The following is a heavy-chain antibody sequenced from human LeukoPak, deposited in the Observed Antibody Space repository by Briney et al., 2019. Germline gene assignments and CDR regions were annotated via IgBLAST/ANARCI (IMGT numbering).Heavy chain of an antibody. J-gene: IGHJ6*02. D-gene: IGHD3-3*01. CDR1: GFTFSSYW. CDR2: IKQDRSEK. CDR3: ARDYNVLRFLEWLSPPYYYYGMDV. Sequence: GGSLRLSCAASGFTFSSYWMSWVRQARGKGLEGVANIKQDRSEKYYVDSVKGRFTISRDNAKNSLYLQMNSLRAEDTAVYYCARDYNVLRFLEWLSPPYYYYGMDVWGQGTTVTVSS. V-gene: IGHV3-7*03.